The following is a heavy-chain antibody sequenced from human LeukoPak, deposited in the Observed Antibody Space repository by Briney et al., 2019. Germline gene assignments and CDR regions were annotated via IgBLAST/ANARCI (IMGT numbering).Heavy chain of an antibody. CDR3: AKDWRWETPCYGMNV. Sequence: SGGSLGLSCAASGFTFSSYGIHWVRQAPGKGLEWVALISYDGSNKYYAESVKGRFTISRDNSKNTLYLQMNSLRAEDTAVYYCAKDWRWETPCYGMNVWGQGSTVTVSS. CDR2: ISYDGSNK. D-gene: IGHD1-26*01. CDR1: GFTFSSYG. V-gene: IGHV3-30*18. J-gene: IGHJ6*02.